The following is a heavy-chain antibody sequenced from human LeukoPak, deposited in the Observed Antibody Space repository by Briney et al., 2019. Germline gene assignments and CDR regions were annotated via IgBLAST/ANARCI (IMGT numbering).Heavy chain of an antibody. D-gene: IGHD6-13*01. CDR3: AKDRGSWPNYFDY. V-gene: IGHV3-9*01. J-gene: IGHJ4*02. CDR1: GFTFDDYA. Sequence: PGGSLRLSCAAPGFTFDDYAMHWVRQAPGKGLEWVSGISWNSGSIGYADSVKGRFTISRDNAKNSLYLQMNSLRAEDTALYYCAKDRGSWPNYFDYWGQGTLVTVSS. CDR2: ISWNSGSI.